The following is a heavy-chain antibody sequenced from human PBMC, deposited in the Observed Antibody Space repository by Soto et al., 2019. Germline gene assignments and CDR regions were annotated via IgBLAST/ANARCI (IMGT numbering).Heavy chain of an antibody. CDR3: ANLSCTSSTCYFPGWFDP. D-gene: IGHD2-2*01. Sequence: SETLSLTCTVSGDSISGGASFWSWIRQPPGKGLEWIANVYYSGSSYYNPSLKSRLTISVDTTKNQFSLHLKSMTAAYTAVYYWANLSCTSSTCYFPGWFDPWGQGTLVTVTS. CDR1: GDSISGGASF. CDR2: VYYSGSS. V-gene: IGHV4-30-4*03. J-gene: IGHJ5*02.